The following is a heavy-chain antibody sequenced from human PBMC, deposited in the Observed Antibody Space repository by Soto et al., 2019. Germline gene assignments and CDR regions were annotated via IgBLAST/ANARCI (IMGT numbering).Heavy chain of an antibody. CDR2: TIPMFGTP. Sequence: QVQLVQSGAEMQQPGASVRVSCKASGGTFSKYAFSWVRQAPGQGLEWLGGTIPMFGTPNYAQKFQGRVAISADESTATVYMELSSLRSEDTSVYFCARPLRDRNYCYGMAVGGQGTTVTVSS. CDR3: ARPLRDRNYCYGMAV. D-gene: IGHD3-22*01. CDR1: GGTFSKYA. V-gene: IGHV1-69*01. J-gene: IGHJ6*02.